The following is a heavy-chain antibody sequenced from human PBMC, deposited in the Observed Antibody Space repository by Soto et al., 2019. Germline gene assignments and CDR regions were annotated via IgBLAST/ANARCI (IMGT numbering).Heavy chain of an antibody. J-gene: IGHJ6*02. CDR2: IYPGDSDT. D-gene: IGHD2-15*01. V-gene: IGHV5-51*07. CDR1: GYSFTSYW. Sequence: VESITISCKGSGYSFTSYWIDWEHQMPGKGLEWMGIIYPGDSDTRYSPSFQGQVTISANKSISTAYLQWSSLKASDTAMYYCARRDSGMDVWGQGTTVTVSS. CDR3: ARRDSGMDV.